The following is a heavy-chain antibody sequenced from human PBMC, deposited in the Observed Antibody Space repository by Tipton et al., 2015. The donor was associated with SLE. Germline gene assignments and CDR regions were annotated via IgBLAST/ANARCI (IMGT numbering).Heavy chain of an antibody. J-gene: IGHJ2*01. CDR2: IYTSGSA. Sequence: TLSLTCTVSGGSIGSATCWSWIRQPAGEGLEWIGHIYTSGSANYNPSLKSRVTISLDTSKNQFSLKLNSVTAADTAVYFCARPHISSSSRYFDLWGRGTLVTVSS. CDR1: GGSIGSATC. CDR3: ARPHISSSSRYFDL. D-gene: IGHD6-6*01. V-gene: IGHV4-61*09.